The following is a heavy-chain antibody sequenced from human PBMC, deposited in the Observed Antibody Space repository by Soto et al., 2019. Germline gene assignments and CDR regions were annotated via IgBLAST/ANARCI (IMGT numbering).Heavy chain of an antibody. J-gene: IGHJ4*02. CDR1: GFTVSSNY. CDR3: ARESYSSGWYSY. V-gene: IGHV3-53*01. D-gene: IGHD6-19*01. CDR2: IYSGGST. Sequence: GGSLRLSCAASGFTVSSNYMSWVRQAPGKGLEWVSVIYSGGSTYYADSVKGRFTISRDNSKNTLCLQMNSLRAEDTAVYYCARESYSSGWYSYWGQGTLVTVSS.